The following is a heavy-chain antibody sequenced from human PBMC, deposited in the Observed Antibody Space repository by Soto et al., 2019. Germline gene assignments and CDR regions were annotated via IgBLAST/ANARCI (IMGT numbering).Heavy chain of an antibody. CDR1: GYTFTSYY. Sequence: QVQLVQSGAEVKKPGASVKVSCKASGYTFTSYYMHWVRQAPGQGLEWMGIINPSGGSTRYAPKFHGRVTMTRDTSTSTVYMELSSLISEDTAVYYCARDQIAADGELNWCDPWGQGTLVTVSS. J-gene: IGHJ5*02. CDR3: ARDQIAADGELNWCDP. D-gene: IGHD6-13*01. CDR2: INPSGGST. V-gene: IGHV1-46*01.